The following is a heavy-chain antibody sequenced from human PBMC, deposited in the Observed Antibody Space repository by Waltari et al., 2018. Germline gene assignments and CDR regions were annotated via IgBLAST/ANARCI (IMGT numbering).Heavy chain of an antibody. J-gene: IGHJ5*02. CDR2: SNSDGSST. Sequence: EVQLVESGGGLVQPGGSLRLSCAASGFTFSSYWMHWVRQAPGKGLVGVSRSNSDGSSTSYADSVKGRFTISRDNAKNTLYLQMNSLRAEDTAVYYCARKRLSSGWYNWFDPWGQGTLVTVSS. CDR3: ARKRLSSGWYNWFDP. V-gene: IGHV3-74*01. CDR1: GFTFSSYW. D-gene: IGHD6-19*01.